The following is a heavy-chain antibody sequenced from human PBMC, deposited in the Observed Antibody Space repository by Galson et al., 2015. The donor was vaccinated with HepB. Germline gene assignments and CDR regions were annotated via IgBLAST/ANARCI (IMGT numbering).Heavy chain of an antibody. CDR1: GFTFSSYA. CDR3: VKRYVPAAKETFFDY. V-gene: IGHV3-23*01. CDR2: ISGSGGST. J-gene: IGHJ4*02. Sequence: SLRLSCAASGFTFSSYAMSWVRQAPGKGLEWVASISGSGGSTYYADSVKGRFTISRDNSKNTLYLQLNSLRAGDTAIYYCVKRYVPAAKETFFDYWGQGTLVTVSS. D-gene: IGHD2-2*01.